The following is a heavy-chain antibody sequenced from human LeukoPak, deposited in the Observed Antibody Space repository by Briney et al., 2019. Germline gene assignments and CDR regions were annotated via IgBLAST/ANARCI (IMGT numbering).Heavy chain of an antibody. D-gene: IGHD7-27*01. V-gene: IGHV3-74*01. CDR1: GFTFSSYW. Sequence: PGGSLRLSCAASGFTFSSYWMHWVRQAPGLGLAWVSRIKSDGRSTNYVDSVKGRFTISRDNAKNTVYLQMNSLRAEDTAVYYCVRGGLLGTGDYWGQGTLVTVSS. J-gene: IGHJ4*02. CDR3: VRGGLLGTGDY. CDR2: IKSDGRST.